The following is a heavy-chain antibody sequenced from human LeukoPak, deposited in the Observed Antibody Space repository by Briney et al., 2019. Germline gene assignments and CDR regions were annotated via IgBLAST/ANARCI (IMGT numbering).Heavy chain of an antibody. D-gene: IGHD3-10*01. CDR1: GFTFSHFA. V-gene: IGHV3-23*01. CDR3: AKLKRVGIAPFDD. J-gene: IGHJ4*02. CDR2: ISGSGNKT. Sequence: GGSLRLSCGVSGFTFSHFAMSWVRQAPGKGLQWVSTISGSGNKTYDADFVKGRFTISRDDSKNTLYLQMTGLRAEDTAVYYCAKLKRVGIAPFDDWGQGILVTVSS.